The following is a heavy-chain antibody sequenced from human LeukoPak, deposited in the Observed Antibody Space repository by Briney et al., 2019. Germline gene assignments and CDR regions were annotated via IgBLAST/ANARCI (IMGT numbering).Heavy chain of an antibody. D-gene: IGHD3-10*01. Sequence: ASVKVSCKVSGYTLTELSMHWVRQAPGKGLEWMGGFDPEDGETIYAQKFQGGVTMTEDTSTDTAYMELSSLRSEDTAVYYCATENYYGSGLDYWGQGTLVTVSS. J-gene: IGHJ4*02. CDR3: ATENYYGSGLDY. V-gene: IGHV1-24*01. CDR1: GYTLTELS. CDR2: FDPEDGET.